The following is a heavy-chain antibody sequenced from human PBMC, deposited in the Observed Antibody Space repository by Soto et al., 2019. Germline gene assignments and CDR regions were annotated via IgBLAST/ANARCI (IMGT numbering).Heavy chain of an antibody. CDR1: GFTFSSSA. D-gene: IGHD5-12*01. J-gene: IGHJ4*02. Sequence: GGSLRLSCAASGFTFSSSAMSWVRQAPGRGLEWVSTIGGSGGKTYYADPVRGRFTISRDSAEKSLYLEMNSLRVEDMAVYYCARVTTTGRTGYAFDSWGQGTQVTVSS. CDR3: ARVTTTGRTGYAFDS. CDR2: IGGSGGKT. V-gene: IGHV3-23*01.